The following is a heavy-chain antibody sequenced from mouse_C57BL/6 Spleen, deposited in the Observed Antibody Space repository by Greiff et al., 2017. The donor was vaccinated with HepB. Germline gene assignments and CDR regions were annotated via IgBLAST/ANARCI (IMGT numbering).Heavy chain of an antibody. J-gene: IGHJ4*01. CDR3: ARNLPITTVVGGFYAMDY. CDR1: GFSFTSYG. CDR2: IWSGGST. Sequence: QVQLQQSGPGLVQPSQSLSITCTVSGFSFTSYGVHWVRQSPGKGLEWLGVIWSGGSTDYNAAFISRLSISKDNSKSQVFFKMNSLQADDTAIYYCARNLPITTVVGGFYAMDYWGQGTSVTVSS. V-gene: IGHV2-2*01. D-gene: IGHD1-1*01.